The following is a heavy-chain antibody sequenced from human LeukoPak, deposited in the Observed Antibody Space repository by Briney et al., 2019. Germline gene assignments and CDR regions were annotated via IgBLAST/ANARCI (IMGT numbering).Heavy chain of an antibody. V-gene: IGHV1-69-2*01. CDR1: GYTFTDYY. J-gene: IGHJ6*03. Sequence: ASVKISCKVSGYTFTDYYIYWVQQAPGKGLEWMGLVDPEDGETIYAEKFQGRVTITADTSTDTAYMELSSLTSEDTAVYYCARDPSAGTTRGPNFYYYYMDVWGKGTTVTVSS. CDR2: VDPEDGET. CDR3: ARDPSAGTTRGPNFYYYYMDV. D-gene: IGHD1-7*01.